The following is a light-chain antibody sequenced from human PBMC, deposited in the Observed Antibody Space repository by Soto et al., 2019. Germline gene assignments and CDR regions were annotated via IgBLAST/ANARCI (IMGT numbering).Light chain of an antibody. CDR1: QSLSSIY. V-gene: IGKV3-20*01. Sequence: EIVLTQSPGTLSLSPGERATLSCRASQSLSSIYLGWYQQRPGQAPRLIIYGASTKVSGIPDRFSGSGSGTDFTLTISILEPEDFAVYYCQQYGSSPTFGQGTKVEIK. CDR3: QQYGSSPT. CDR2: GAS. J-gene: IGKJ1*01.